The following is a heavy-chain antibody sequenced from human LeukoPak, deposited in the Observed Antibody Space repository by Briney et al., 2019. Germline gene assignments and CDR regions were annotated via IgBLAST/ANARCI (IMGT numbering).Heavy chain of an antibody. CDR3: ARDYGDTAIPGY. CDR1: GGTFSSYA. V-gene: IGHV1-69*13. J-gene: IGHJ4*02. Sequence: ASVKVSCKASGGTFSSYAISWVRQAPGQGLEWMGGIIPIFGTANYAQKFQGRVTITADESTSTAYMELSSLRSEDTAVYYCARDYGDTAIPGYWGQGILVTVSS. CDR2: IIPIFGTA. D-gene: IGHD5-18*01.